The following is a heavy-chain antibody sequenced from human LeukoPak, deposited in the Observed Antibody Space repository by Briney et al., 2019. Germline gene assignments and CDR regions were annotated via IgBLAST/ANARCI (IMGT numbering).Heavy chain of an antibody. CDR3: ARHLSNYGSGTYTAFDI. D-gene: IGHD3-10*01. Sequence: SETLPLTCTVSGGSTRNYCWSWVRRPPGKGLQWIGYIHYRGNTDYSPSLKSRVTISSDTSRISLKVTSVTAADTAVYYCARHLSNYGSGTYTAFDIWGQGAMVTVSS. J-gene: IGHJ3*02. CDR1: GGSTRNYC. V-gene: IGHV4-59*08. CDR2: IHYRGNT.